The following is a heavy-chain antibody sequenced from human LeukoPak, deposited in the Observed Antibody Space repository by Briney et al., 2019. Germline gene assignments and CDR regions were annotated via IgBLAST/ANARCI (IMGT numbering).Heavy chain of an antibody. CDR1: GFTFSSYS. CDR3: ARVTYDYVWGSSPPDY. Sequence: GGSLRLSCAASGFTFSSYSMNWIRQAPGKGLEWFSYISGSGRIIYYADSVKGRFTISRDNAKNSLYLQMNSLRVEDTAVYYCARVTYDYVWGSSPPDYWGQGTLVTVSS. J-gene: IGHJ4*02. V-gene: IGHV3-48*04. D-gene: IGHD3-16*01. CDR2: ISGSGRII.